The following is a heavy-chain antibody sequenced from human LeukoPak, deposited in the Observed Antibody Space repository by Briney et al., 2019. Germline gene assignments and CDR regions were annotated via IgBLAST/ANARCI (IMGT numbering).Heavy chain of an antibody. V-gene: IGHV6-1*01. CDR3: AREGVAVAEYYYYYYGMDV. CDR2: TYYRSKWYN. CDR1: GDSVSSNSAA. D-gene: IGHD6-19*01. J-gene: IGHJ6*04. Sequence: SQTLSLTCAISGDSVSSNSAAWNWIRQSPSRGLEWLGRTYYRSKWYNDYAVSVKSRITINPDTSKNQFSLQLNSVTPEDTAVYYCAREGVAVAEYYYYYYGMDVWGKGTTVTVSS.